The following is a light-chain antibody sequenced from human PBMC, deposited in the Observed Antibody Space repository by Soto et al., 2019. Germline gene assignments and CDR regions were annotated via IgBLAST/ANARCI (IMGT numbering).Light chain of an antibody. V-gene: IGKV1-5*03. Sequence: DIQMTQSPSTLSESVGDRVTITCRASQTISSCLAWYQQKPGKAPKLLIYKESTLKSGVPSRFSGSVSGTEFTLTMSSLQPDDFATYYCQHYKSYSESFGQGTQVELK. CDR3: QHYKSYSES. CDR1: QTISSC. CDR2: KES. J-gene: IGKJ1*01.